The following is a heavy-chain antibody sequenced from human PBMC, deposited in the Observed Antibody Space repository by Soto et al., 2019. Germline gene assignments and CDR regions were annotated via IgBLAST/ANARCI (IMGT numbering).Heavy chain of an antibody. CDR3: ARDRGVAPPVAGNTHYYYYMDV. J-gene: IGHJ6*03. CDR2: ISAYNGDT. Sequence: ASVKVSCKASGYSFTNDGITWVRQAPGQGFEWMGWISAYNGDTNYAQKLQGRVTMTTDASTSTAYLELRSLRSDDTAVYYCARDRGVAPPVAGNTHYYYYMDVWGKGTTVTVSS. V-gene: IGHV1-18*01. D-gene: IGHD6-19*01. CDR1: GYSFTNDG.